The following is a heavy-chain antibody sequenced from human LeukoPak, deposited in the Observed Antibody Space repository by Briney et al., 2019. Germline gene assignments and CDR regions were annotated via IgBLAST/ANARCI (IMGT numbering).Heavy chain of an antibody. J-gene: IGHJ5*02. CDR1: GYAFPGY. CDR3: AKVGTVYYNWFDP. Sequence: GASVKVSCKASGYAFPGYMHWVRQAPGQGLEWMGWINPNSGGTNYAQKFQGRVTMTRDTSTSTAYMELTSLRSEDTAVYYCAKVGTVYYNWFDPWGQGTLVTVSS. V-gene: IGHV1-2*02. CDR2: INPNSGGT. D-gene: IGHD3/OR15-3a*01.